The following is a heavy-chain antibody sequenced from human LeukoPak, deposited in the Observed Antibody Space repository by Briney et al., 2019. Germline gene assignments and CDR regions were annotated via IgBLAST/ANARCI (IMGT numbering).Heavy chain of an antibody. V-gene: IGHV1-2*02. CDR2: INPNSGGT. CDR3: ARVFYYGSGSSIGLDY. D-gene: IGHD3-10*01. Sequence: GASVKVSCKASGYTFTSYDINWVRQATGQGLEWMGWINPNSGGTNYAQKFQGRVTMTRDTSISTAYMELSRLRSDDTAVYYCARVFYYGSGSSIGLDYWGQGTLVTVSS. CDR1: GYTFTSYD. J-gene: IGHJ4*02.